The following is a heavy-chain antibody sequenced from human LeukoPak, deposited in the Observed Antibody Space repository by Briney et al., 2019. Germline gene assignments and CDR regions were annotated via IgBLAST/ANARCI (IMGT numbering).Heavy chain of an antibody. CDR2: IYYSGST. Sequence: SETLSLTCTVSGGSISSYYWSWIRQPPGKGLEWIGYIYYSGSTNYNPSLKSRVTISVDTSKNQFSLKLSSVTAADTAVYYCAREGFPFNAFDIWGQGTMVTVSS. J-gene: IGHJ3*02. CDR1: GGSISSYY. V-gene: IGHV4-59*01. CDR3: AREGFPFNAFDI. D-gene: IGHD3-10*01.